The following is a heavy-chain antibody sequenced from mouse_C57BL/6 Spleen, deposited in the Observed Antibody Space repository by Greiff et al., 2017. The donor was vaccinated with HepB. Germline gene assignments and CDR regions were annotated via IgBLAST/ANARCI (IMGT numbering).Heavy chain of an antibody. Sequence: VQLQQSGAELVKPGASVKLSCKASGYTFTSYWMQWVKQRPGQGLEWIGEIDPSDSYTNYNQKFKGKATLTVDTSSSTAYMQLSSLTSEDSAVYYCARLVGSSPFDYWGQGTTLTVSS. D-gene: IGHD1-1*01. CDR3: ARLVGSSPFDY. V-gene: IGHV1-50*01. CDR1: GYTFTSYW. J-gene: IGHJ2*01. CDR2: IDPSDSYT.